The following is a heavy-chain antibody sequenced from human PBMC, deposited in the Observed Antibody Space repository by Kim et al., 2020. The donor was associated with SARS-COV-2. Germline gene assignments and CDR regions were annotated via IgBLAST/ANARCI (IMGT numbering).Heavy chain of an antibody. Sequence: GGSLRLSCAASGFTFSSYAMHWVRQAPGKGLEWVAVISYDGSNKYYADSVKGRFTISRDNSKNTLYLQMNSLRAEDTAVYYCARAEERAAAGTLRYWGQGTLVTVSS. D-gene: IGHD6-13*01. V-gene: IGHV3-30*04. CDR1: GFTFSSYA. CDR2: ISYDGSNK. J-gene: IGHJ4*02. CDR3: ARAEERAAAGTLRY.